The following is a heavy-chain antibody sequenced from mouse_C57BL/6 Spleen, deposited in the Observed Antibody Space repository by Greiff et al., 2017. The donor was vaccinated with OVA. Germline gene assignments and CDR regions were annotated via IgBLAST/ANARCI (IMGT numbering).Heavy chain of an antibody. CDR2: ISSGSSTI. D-gene: IGHD1-1*01. J-gene: IGHJ4*01. CDR1: GFTFSDYG. CDR3: ARGPSVDAMDY. Sequence: EVQLVESGGGLVKPGGSLKLSCAASGFTFSDYGMHWVRQAPEQGLEWVAYISSGSSTIYYADTVKGRFTLSRDNAKNTLFLQMTSLRSDDTAMYYCARGPSVDAMDYWGQGTSVTVSS. V-gene: IGHV5-17*01.